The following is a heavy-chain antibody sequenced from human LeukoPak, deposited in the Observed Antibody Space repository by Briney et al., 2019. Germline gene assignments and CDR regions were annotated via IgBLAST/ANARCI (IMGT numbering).Heavy chain of an antibody. D-gene: IGHD3-22*01. Sequence: ASVKVSCKASGYTFTGYYMHWVRQAPGQGLEWMGWINPNSGGTNYAQKFQGRVTMTRDTFISTAYMELSRLRSDDTAVYYCARTDSSGYYRDYWGQGTLVTVSS. CDR3: ARTDSSGYYRDY. CDR1: GYTFTGYY. J-gene: IGHJ4*02. V-gene: IGHV1-2*02. CDR2: INPNSGGT.